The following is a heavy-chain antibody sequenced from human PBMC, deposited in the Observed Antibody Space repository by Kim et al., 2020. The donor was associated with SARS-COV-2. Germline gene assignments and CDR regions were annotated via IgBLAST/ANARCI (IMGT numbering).Heavy chain of an antibody. CDR3: AGRRGYSYGSYDY. CDR1: GGSISSYY. Sequence: SETLSLTCTVSGGSISSYYWSWIRQPPGKGLEWIGYIYYSGSTNYNPSLKSRVTISVDTSKNQFSMKLSSVTAADTAVYYCAGRRGYSYGSYDYWGQGTLVTVSS. D-gene: IGHD5-18*01. CDR2: IYYSGST. J-gene: IGHJ4*02. V-gene: IGHV4-59*13.